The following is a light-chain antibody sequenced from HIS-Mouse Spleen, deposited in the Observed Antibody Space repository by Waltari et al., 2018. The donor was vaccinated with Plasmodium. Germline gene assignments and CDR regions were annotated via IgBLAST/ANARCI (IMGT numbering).Light chain of an antibody. J-gene: IGLJ2*01. V-gene: IGLV2-8*01. CDR2: EVS. Sequence: QSALTQPPSASGSPGQSVTLSCTGTSSDVGGDNYVPWYQQHPGKAPKLMIYEVSKRPSGVPDRFSGSKSGNTASLTVSGLQAEDEADYYCSSYAGSNNLVFGGGTKLTVL. CDR1: SSDVGGDNY. CDR3: SSYAGSNNLV.